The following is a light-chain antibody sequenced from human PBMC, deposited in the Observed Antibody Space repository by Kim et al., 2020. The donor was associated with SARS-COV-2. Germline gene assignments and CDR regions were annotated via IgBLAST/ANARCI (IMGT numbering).Light chain of an antibody. CDR3: QQRSNWPPIT. V-gene: IGKV3-11*01. J-gene: IGKJ5*01. CDR2: DAS. Sequence: SPGERATLSCRASQSVSFYLAWYQQKPGQAPRLLIYDASNRATGIPARFSGSGSGTDFTLTISSLEPEDFAVYYCQQRSNWPPITFGQGTRLEIK. CDR1: QSVSFY.